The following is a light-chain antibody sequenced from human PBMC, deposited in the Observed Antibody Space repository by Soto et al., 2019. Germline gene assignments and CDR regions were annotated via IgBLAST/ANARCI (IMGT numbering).Light chain of an antibody. CDR3: CSYAGSYTYV. V-gene: IGLV2-11*01. J-gene: IGLJ1*01. CDR1: SSDVGGYNY. CDR2: DVS. Sequence: HSVLTQPPSSSGSPGQSVTLSFPGASSDVGGYNYVSWYQQHPGKAPKLLIYDVSKRPSGVPDRFSGSKSGNTASLTISGLQAEDEADYYCCSYAGSYTYVFGTGTKGTVL.